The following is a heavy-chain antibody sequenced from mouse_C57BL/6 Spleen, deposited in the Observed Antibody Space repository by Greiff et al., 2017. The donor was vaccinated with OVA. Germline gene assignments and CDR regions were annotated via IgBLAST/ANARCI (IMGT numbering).Heavy chain of an antibody. CDR1: GYPFTRSW. J-gene: IGHJ4*01. CDR2: IHPNSGST. CDR3: ARYDYDDAMDD. Sequence: QVQLQQPGAALVQPGASVRLSCTASGYPFTRSWLPLVPQRPGQGLEWIGMIHPNSGSTHYNEKFKSTATLTVAKSSSTAYMQLSSLTSEDSAVYYCARYDYDDAMDDWGQGTSVTVSS. V-gene: IGHV1-64*01. D-gene: IGHD2-4*01.